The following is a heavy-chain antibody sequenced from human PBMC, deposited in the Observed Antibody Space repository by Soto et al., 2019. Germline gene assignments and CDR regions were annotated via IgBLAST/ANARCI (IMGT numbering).Heavy chain of an antibody. CDR3: VRERPVVDTNMVNSYYGMDV. CDR2: ISAYSDDT. J-gene: IGHJ6*02. Sequence: QVQLVQSGAEVKKPGASVKVSCEASGYTFTSYGISWVRQAPGQGLEWMGWISAYSDDTNYAQKFQGRVTLTTGTSTSTAYLELRSLKSDDTAVYYCVRERPVVDTNMVNSYYGMDVWGQGTTVTVSS. V-gene: IGHV1-18*01. CDR1: GYTFTSYG. D-gene: IGHD5-18*01.